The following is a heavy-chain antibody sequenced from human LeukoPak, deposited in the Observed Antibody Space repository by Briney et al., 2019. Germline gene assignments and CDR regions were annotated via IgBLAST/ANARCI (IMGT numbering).Heavy chain of an antibody. CDR1: GFTFSSYG. CDR3: ARAHHRRVYDYVWGSYPY. J-gene: IGHJ4*02. Sequence: GGSLRLSCAASGFTFSSYGMHWVRQAPGKGLEWVAFIRFDGSEKYYADSVKGRFTISRDNAKNSLYLQMNSLRAEDTAVYYCARAHHRRVYDYVWGSYPYWGQGTLVTVSS. V-gene: IGHV3-30*02. D-gene: IGHD3-16*02. CDR2: IRFDGSEK.